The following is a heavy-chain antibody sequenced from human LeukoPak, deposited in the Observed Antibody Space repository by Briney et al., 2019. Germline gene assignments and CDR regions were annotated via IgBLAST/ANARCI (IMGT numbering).Heavy chain of an antibody. Sequence: GGSLRLSCAASGFTFSSYSMNWVRQAPGKGLEWVSYISSSGSTIYYADSVKGRFTISRDNAKNSLYLQMNSLRAEDTAVYYCTRDHITSWQIDFWGQGTMVTVSS. J-gene: IGHJ4*02. CDR3: TRDHITSWQIDF. V-gene: IGHV3-48*04. CDR1: GFTFSSYS. D-gene: IGHD2-2*01. CDR2: ISSSGSTI.